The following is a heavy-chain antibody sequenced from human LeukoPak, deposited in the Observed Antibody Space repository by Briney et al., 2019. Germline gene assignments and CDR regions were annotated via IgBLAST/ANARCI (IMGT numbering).Heavy chain of an antibody. V-gene: IGHV3-66*01. J-gene: IGHJ6*03. Sequence: GGSLRLSCAASGFIVSNNHINWIRQAPGKGLEWVSIIYSGDTTYYSDSVKGRFILSSDNSKNMLYLQMNSLRAEDTAVYYCAKDDGGSYYIYYYYMDVWGKGTTVTISS. D-gene: IGHD1-26*01. CDR3: AKDDGGSYYIYYYYMDV. CDR1: GFIVSNNH. CDR2: IYSGDTT.